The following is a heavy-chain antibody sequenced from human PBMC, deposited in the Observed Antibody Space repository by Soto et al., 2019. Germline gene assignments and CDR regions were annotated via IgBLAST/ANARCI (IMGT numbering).Heavy chain of an antibody. CDR3: AKEFYDTTGYSDV. CDR1: GFTFSTYA. Sequence: GGSLRLSCAASGFTFSTYAMSWVRQAPGKGLEWVSVISGSGGITYYADSVKGRFTISRDNSKNTLYLQMNSLRAEDTAVYYCAKEFYDTTGYSDVWGQGTTVTVSS. D-gene: IGHD3-22*01. V-gene: IGHV3-23*01. J-gene: IGHJ6*02. CDR2: ISGSGGIT.